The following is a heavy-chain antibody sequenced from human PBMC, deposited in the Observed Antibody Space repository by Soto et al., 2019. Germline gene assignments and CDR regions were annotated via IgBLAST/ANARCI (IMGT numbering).Heavy chain of an antibody. V-gene: IGHV3-13*01. Sequence: GGSLRLSCSASGFIVSSHDMHWVRQVSGKGLEWVSSIGIAGGASYPGSVKGRFTIYRENAKNSLYLQMNSLRAEDTAVYYCARGSSGWYELDYWGQGTLVTVSS. D-gene: IGHD6-19*01. CDR3: ARGSSGWYELDY. J-gene: IGHJ4*02. CDR1: GFIVSSHD. CDR2: IGIAGGA.